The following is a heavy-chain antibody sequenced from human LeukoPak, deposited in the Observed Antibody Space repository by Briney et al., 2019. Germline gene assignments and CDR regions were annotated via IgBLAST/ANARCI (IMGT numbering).Heavy chain of an antibody. J-gene: IGHJ4*02. CDR2: MNPNSGNT. CDR3: ARGHGRDGYKDD. CDR1: GGTFSSYA. D-gene: IGHD5-24*01. V-gene: IGHV1-8*02. Sequence: ASVKVSCKASGGTFSSYAINWVRQATGQGLEWMGWMNPNSGNTGYAQKFQGRVTMTRNTSISTAYMELSSLRSEDTAVYYCARGHGRDGYKDDWGQGTLVTVSS.